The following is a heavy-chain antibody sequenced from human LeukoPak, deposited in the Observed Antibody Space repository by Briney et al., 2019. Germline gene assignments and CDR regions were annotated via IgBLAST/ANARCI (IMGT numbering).Heavy chain of an antibody. CDR3: ARDMVKQQLPPHWFDP. CDR2: TCYRSKWYN. Sequence: SQTLSLTCAISGDSVSSNSAAWNWIRQSPSRGLEWLGRTCYRSKWYNDYAVSVKSRITINPDTSKNQFSLQLNSVTPEDTAVYYCARDMVKQQLPPHWFDPWGQGTLVTVSS. CDR1: GDSVSSNSAA. V-gene: IGHV6-1*01. J-gene: IGHJ5*02. D-gene: IGHD6-13*01.